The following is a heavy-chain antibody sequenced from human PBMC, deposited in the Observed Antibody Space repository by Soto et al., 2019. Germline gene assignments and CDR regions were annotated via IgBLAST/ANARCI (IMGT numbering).Heavy chain of an antibody. CDR2: VYYSGNT. CDR3: ACTTFGSSGPNLGQFDY. J-gene: IGHJ4*02. CDR1: GGSISGYY. Sequence: SETMSLTCRVAGGSISGYYWSWIRQNPGKGLGWIGYVYYSGNTKYNPSLKSRVTISVDRPENQFSLRLSSVTAADTAVYFCACTTFGSSGPNLGQFDYWGQGAQVTVSS. D-gene: IGHD3-22*01. V-gene: IGHV4-59*08.